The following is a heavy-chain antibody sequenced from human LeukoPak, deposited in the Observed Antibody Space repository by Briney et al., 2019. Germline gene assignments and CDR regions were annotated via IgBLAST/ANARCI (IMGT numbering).Heavy chain of an antibody. D-gene: IGHD6-19*01. J-gene: IGHJ4*02. CDR3: AREITSGWYDY. CDR2: ISYDGSNK. Sequence: PGGSLRLSCAASGFTFSIYNIHWVRQAPGKGLEWVAVISYDGSNKYYTDSVKGRFTISRDTSKNTLYLQMSSMRGEDTAVYYCAREITSGWYDYWGQGTLVTVSS. V-gene: IGHV3-30-3*01. CDR1: GFTFSIYN.